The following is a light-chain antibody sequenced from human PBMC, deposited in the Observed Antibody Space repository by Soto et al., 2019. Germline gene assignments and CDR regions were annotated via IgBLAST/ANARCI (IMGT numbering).Light chain of an antibody. CDR2: GAS. CDR3: QQYNKWPPLT. V-gene: IGKV3-15*01. CDR1: QSVNSN. Sequence: EVVMTQSPTTLSVSPGERATLSCRASQSVNSNLAWYQQKPGQAPRLLIYGASTRATGIPARFSGSGSGTEFTLTISSLQSEDFAVYYGQQYNKWPPLTFGGGTKVEIK. J-gene: IGKJ4*01.